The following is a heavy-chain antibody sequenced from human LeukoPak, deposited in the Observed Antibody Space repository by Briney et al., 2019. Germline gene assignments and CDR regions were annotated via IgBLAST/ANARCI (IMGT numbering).Heavy chain of an antibody. J-gene: IGHJ6*04. V-gene: IGHV1-69*13. CDR1: GGIFSSYA. CDR2: IIPIFGTA. CDR3: ARSRSGDYYYYGMDV. Sequence: SVKVSCKASGGIFSSYAISWVRQAPGQGLEWMGGIIPIFGTANYAQKFQGRVTITADESTSTAYMELSSLRSEDTAVYYCARSRSGDYYYYGMDVWGKGTTVTVSS. D-gene: IGHD7-27*01.